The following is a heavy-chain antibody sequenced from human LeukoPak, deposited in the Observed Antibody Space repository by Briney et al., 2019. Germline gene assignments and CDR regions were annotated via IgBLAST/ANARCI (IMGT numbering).Heavy chain of an antibody. CDR3: ARVPAYSSSSGIFDY. Sequence: SETLSLTCTASGGSIRSSSYYWAWIRQPPGKGLEWIGSIYYSGSTYYNPSLKSRVTISVDTSKNQFSLKLSSVTAADTAVYYCARVPAYSSSSGIFDYWGQGTLVTVSS. CDR1: GGSIRSSSYY. D-gene: IGHD6-6*01. J-gene: IGHJ4*02. V-gene: IGHV4-39*01. CDR2: IYYSGST.